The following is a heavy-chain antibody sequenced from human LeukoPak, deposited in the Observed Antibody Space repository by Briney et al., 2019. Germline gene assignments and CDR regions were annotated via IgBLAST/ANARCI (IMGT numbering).Heavy chain of an antibody. D-gene: IGHD3-22*01. CDR1: GYTFTGYY. CDR2: INPNSGGT. J-gene: IGHJ4*02. CDR3: ARAFSYYDSSGYSDPIDY. V-gene: IGHV1-2*06. Sequence: GASVKVSCKASGYTFTGYYVHWVRQAPGQGLEWMGRINPNSGGTNYAQKFQGRVTMTRDTSISTAYMELSRLRSDDTAVYYCARAFSYYDSSGYSDPIDYWGQGTLVTVSS.